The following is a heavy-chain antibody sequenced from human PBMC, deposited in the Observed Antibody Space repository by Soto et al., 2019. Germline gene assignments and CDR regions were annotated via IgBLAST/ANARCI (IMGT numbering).Heavy chain of an antibody. CDR2: ISSSGSTI. J-gene: IGHJ5*02. Sequence: LRLSCAASGFTFSSYEMNWVRQAPGKGLEWVSYISSSGSTIYYADSVKGRFTISRDNAKNSLYLQMNSLRAEDTAVYYCARDRGYYDSSPWFDPWGQGTLVTVSS. V-gene: IGHV3-48*03. D-gene: IGHD3-22*01. CDR1: GFTFSSYE. CDR3: ARDRGYYDSSPWFDP.